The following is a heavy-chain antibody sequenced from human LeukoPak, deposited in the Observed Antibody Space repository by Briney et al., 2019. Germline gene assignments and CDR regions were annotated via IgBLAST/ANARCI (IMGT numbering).Heavy chain of an antibody. CDR3: AREAEYYGSGSYSPSYYYYYYMDV. J-gene: IGHJ6*03. Sequence: SETLSLTCTVSGGSISSYYWSWIRQPAGKGLEWIGRIYTSRSTNYNPSLESRVTMSVDTSKNQFSLKLSSVTAADTAVYYCAREAEYYGSGSYSPSYYYYYYMDVWGKGTTVTVSS. V-gene: IGHV4-4*07. CDR2: IYTSRST. CDR1: GGSISSYY. D-gene: IGHD3-10*01.